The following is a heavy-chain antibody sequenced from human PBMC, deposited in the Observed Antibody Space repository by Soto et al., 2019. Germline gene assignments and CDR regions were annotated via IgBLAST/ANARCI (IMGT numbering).Heavy chain of an antibody. J-gene: IGHJ3*02. CDR1: GYSFTSYW. CDR3: ATHPSYCSGGSCYGPSAFDI. V-gene: IGHV5-51*01. D-gene: IGHD2-15*01. CDR2: IYPGDSDT. Sequence: GESLKISCKGSGYSFTSYWIGWVRQMPGKGLEWMGIIYPGDSDTRYSPSFQGQVTISADKSISTAYLQWSSLKASDTAMYYCATHPSYCSGGSCYGPSAFDIWGQGTMVTVSS.